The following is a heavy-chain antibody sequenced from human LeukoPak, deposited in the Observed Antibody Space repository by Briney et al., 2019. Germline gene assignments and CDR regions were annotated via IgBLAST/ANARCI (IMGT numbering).Heavy chain of an antibody. CDR3: ARQVTMIVERSYGMDV. Sequence: GESLKISCKGSGYRFTSYWIGWVRQLPGKGLEWMGIIYPGDSDTRYSPSFQGQVTISADKSISTAYLQWSSLKASDTAMYYCARQVTMIVERSYGMDVWGQGTTVTVSS. D-gene: IGHD3-22*01. CDR2: IYPGDSDT. CDR1: GYRFTSYW. V-gene: IGHV5-51*01. J-gene: IGHJ6*02.